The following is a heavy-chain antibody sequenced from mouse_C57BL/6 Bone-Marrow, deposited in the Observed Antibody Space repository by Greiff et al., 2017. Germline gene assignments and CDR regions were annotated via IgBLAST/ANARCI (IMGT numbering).Heavy chain of an antibody. CDR1: GYTFTSYW. D-gene: IGHD1-1*01. Sequence: QVQLQQPGAELVKPGASVKLSCKASGYTFTSYWMQWVKQRPGQGLEWIGEIDPSGSYTNYNQKFKGKATLTVDTSSSTAYMQLSSLTSEDSAVYYCARDFPNYFGSCAYYFAYWDQGTTLTVSS. J-gene: IGHJ2*01. V-gene: IGHV1-50*01. CDR3: ARDFPNYFGSCAYYFAY. CDR2: IDPSGSYT.